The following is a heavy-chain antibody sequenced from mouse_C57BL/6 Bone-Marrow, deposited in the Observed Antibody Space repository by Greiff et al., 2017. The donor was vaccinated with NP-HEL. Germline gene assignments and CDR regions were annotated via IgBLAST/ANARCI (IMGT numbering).Heavy chain of an antibody. CDR2: ISYDGSN. D-gene: IGHD1-1*01. V-gene: IGHV3-6*01. CDR1: GYSITSGYY. CDR3: ATVVPLDY. Sequence: EVQLQESGPGLVKPSQSLSLTCSVTGYSITSGYYWNWIRQFPGNKLEWMGYISYDGSNNYNPSLKNRISITRDTSKNQFFLKLNSVTTEDTATYYCATVVPLDYWGQGTTLTVSS. J-gene: IGHJ2*01.